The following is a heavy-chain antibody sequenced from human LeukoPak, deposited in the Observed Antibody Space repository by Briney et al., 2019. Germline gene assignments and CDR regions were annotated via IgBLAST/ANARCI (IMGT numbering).Heavy chain of an antibody. Sequence: GASVKVSCKASGYTFTSYGISRVRQAPGQGLEWMGGIIPIFGTANYAQKVQGRVTITTDESTSTAYMELSSLRSEDTAVYYCARAPLYGATTPRGLDYWGQGTLVTVSS. D-gene: IGHD5-12*01. CDR1: GYTFTSYG. CDR3: ARAPLYGATTPRGLDY. CDR2: IIPIFGTA. J-gene: IGHJ4*02. V-gene: IGHV1-69*05.